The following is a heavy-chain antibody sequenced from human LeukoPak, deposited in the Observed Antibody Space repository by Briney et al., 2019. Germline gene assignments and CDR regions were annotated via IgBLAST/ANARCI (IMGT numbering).Heavy chain of an antibody. CDR2: INWNGGST. CDR3: ARDRGQYGSGSYSE. D-gene: IGHD3-10*01. Sequence: GGSLRLSCAASGFTFDDYGMSWVRQAPGKGLEWVSGINWNGGSTGYADSVKGRFTISRDNAKNSLYPQMNSLRAEDTALYYCARDRGQYGSGSYSEWGQGTLVTVSS. CDR1: GFTFDDYG. J-gene: IGHJ4*02. V-gene: IGHV3-20*04.